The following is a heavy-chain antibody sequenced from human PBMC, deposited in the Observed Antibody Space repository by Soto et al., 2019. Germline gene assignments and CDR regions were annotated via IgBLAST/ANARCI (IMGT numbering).Heavy chain of an antibody. V-gene: IGHV4-4*02. CDR2: AYHSGSN. CDR3: ARATDDYGYAYEV. J-gene: IGHJ3*01. Sequence: QMQLQQSGPGLVKPSGTLSLTCTVSGASVTLSNWWNWIRQSPGRGLEWIGQAYHSGSNNYNPSLETRVTISVDTSKNQFSLNLTSLTAADTAVYYCARATDDYGYAYEVWGQGTSVTVSS. D-gene: IGHD4-17*01. CDR1: GASVTLSNW.